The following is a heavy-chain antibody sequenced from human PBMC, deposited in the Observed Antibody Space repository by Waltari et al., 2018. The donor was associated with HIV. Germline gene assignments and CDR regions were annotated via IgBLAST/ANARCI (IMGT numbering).Heavy chain of an antibody. J-gene: IGHJ4*02. V-gene: IGHV1-2*06. D-gene: IGHD3-22*01. CDR3: ARVSYYYDSSGFFPDF. CDR2: INLNSGDT. CDR1: GYTFTAYY. Sequence: QVQLVQSGAEVKKPGASVKVSCKASGYTFTAYYMHWVRQAPGPGLEWMGRINLNSGDTNYGQKFQGRVTMTRDTSISTAYMELSRLRSDDTAVYYCARVSYYYDSSGFFPDFWGQGTLVTVSS.